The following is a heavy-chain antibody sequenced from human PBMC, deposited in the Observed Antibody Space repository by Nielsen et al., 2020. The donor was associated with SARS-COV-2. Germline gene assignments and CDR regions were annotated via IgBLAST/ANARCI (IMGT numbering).Heavy chain of an antibody. D-gene: IGHD3-10*01. J-gene: IGHJ5*02. CDR2: IYYSGST. CDR3: ARDPASQSPYYYGSGSRGFDP. V-gene: IGHV4-61*01. Sequence: SATLSLTCTVSGGSVSSGSYYWSWIRQPPGKGLEWIGYIYYSGSTNYNPSLKSRVTISVDKSKNQFSLKLSSVTAADTAVYYCARDPASQSPYYYGSGSRGFDPWGQGTLVTVSS. CDR1: GGSVSSGSYY.